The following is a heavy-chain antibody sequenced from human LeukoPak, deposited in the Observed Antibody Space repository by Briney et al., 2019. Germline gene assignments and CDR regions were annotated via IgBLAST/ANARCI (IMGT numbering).Heavy chain of an antibody. V-gene: IGHV3-30-3*01. CDR1: GLTFSSYT. D-gene: IGHD6-19*01. CDR2: ISYDGSNK. Sequence: GGSLRLSCAASGLTFSSYTMHWVRQAPGKGLEWVAVISYDGSNKYYTDSVKGRFTISRDNSKSTLYLQMNSLRAEDTAVYYCASLWSAVAGSAGMDVWGQGTTVTVSS. J-gene: IGHJ6*02. CDR3: ASLWSAVAGSAGMDV.